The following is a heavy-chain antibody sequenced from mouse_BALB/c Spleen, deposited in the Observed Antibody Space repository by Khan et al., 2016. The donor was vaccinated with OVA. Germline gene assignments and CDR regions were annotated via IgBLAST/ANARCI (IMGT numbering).Heavy chain of an antibody. D-gene: IGHD2-3*01. V-gene: IGHV1S135*01. CDR3: VRWAYDDSMDN. CDR1: GYSFTDYN. J-gene: IGHJ4*01. CDR2: IDPYNGGT. Sequence: EVQLQQSGPELVKPGASVKVSCRASGYSFTDYNMYWVKQSHGKSLEWIGYIDPYNGGTNYNQNFKDKATLTVDKSSGTAFMHLNSLTSEDSAIYYCVRWAYDDSMDNWGQGTSVTVSS.